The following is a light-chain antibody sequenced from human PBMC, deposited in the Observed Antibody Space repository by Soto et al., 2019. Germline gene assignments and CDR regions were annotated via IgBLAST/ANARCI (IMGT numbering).Light chain of an antibody. CDR3: SAFTGTTYV. V-gene: IGLV2-14*01. CDR1: SSDVGGNKY. CDR2: DVS. J-gene: IGLJ1*01. Sequence: QSVLTQHASASGSPGQSITISCTGSSSDVGGNKYVSWYQQYPGKAPKLMICDVSNRPSGVSNRFSGSKSGNTASLTISGLQAEDEADYYCSAFTGTTYVFVTGTKVTVL.